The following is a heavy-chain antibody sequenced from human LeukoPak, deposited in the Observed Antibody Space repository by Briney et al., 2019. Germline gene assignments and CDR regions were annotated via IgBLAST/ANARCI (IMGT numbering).Heavy chain of an antibody. J-gene: IGHJ4*02. Sequence: SETLSLTCTVSGGSISSYYWSWIRQPPGKGLEWIGYIYYSGSTNYNPSLKSRVTISVDTSKNQFSLKLSSVTAADTAVYYCARGSERWLQLRYYFDYWGQGTLVTVSS. CDR2: IYYSGST. D-gene: IGHD5-24*01. V-gene: IGHV4-59*01. CDR1: GGSISSYY. CDR3: ARGSERWLQLRYYFDY.